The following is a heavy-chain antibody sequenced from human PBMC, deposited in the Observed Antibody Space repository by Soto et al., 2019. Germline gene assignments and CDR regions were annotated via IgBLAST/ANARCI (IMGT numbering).Heavy chain of an antibody. V-gene: IGHV3-30-3*01. CDR2: ISSDGSNK. CDR1: GFTFSSHA. CDR3: ARDDEGGSDCDLGY. Sequence: QVQLVESGGGVAQPGRSLRLSCAVSGFTFSSHAMHWVRQAPGKGLEWVALISSDGSNKYYADSVKGRFNTSRDNSKNTMYLQMNSLRVEDTAVYYCARDDEGGSDCDLGYWGQGALVTVSS. J-gene: IGHJ4*02. D-gene: IGHD1-26*01.